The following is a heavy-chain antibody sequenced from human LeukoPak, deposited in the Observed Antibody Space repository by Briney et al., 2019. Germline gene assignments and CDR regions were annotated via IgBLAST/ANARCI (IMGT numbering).Heavy chain of an antibody. V-gene: IGHV3-33*06. J-gene: IGHJ4*02. CDR3: AKRGELRKYFDH. Sequence: GGSLRLSCAASGFTFSNYGMHWVRQAPGKGLEWVAVIWYDGSNKYYADSVKGRFTISRDNSKIILYLQINSLRAEDTAVYYCAKRGELRKYFDHWGQGTLVTVSS. CDR1: GFTFSNYG. D-gene: IGHD1-26*01. CDR2: IWYDGSNK.